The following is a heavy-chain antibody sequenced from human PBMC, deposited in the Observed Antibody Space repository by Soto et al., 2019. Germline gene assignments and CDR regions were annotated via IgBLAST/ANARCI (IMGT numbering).Heavy chain of an antibody. Sequence: QLQLQESGPGLVKPSETLSLTCTVSGGSISSSSYYWGWIRQPPGKGLEWIGSIYYSGSNYYNPSLKSQVTISVDTSKNQFSLKLSSVTAADTAVYYCARHEITMVRGVITLFDYWGQGTLVTVSS. CDR1: GGSISSSSYY. J-gene: IGHJ4*02. CDR2: IYYSGSN. V-gene: IGHV4-39*01. D-gene: IGHD3-10*01. CDR3: ARHEITMVRGVITLFDY.